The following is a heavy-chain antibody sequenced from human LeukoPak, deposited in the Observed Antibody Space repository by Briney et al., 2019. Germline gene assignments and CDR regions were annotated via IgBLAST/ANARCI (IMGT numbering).Heavy chain of an antibody. CDR3: VKASYYDSSGYYHGYFDY. V-gene: IGHV3-64D*09. J-gene: IGHJ4*02. Sequence: PGGSLRLSCSASGFTFSSYAMHWVRQAPGKGLEYVSAISSNGGSTYYADSVKGRFTISRDNSKNTLYLQMSRLRAEDTAVYYCVKASYYDSSGYYHGYFDYWGQGTLVTVSS. D-gene: IGHD3-22*01. CDR1: GFTFSSYA. CDR2: ISSNGGST.